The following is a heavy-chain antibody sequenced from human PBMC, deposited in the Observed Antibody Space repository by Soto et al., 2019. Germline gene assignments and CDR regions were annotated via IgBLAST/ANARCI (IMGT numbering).Heavy chain of an antibody. CDR1: XXTVSSYY. CDR3: ARVHSINYHYFDY. CDR2: IYSAGSA. V-gene: IGHV3-66*01. D-gene: IGHD3-3*02. J-gene: IGHJ4*02. Sequence: EVQLVESGGGLVQPGGXLRLSCAASXXTVSSYYVSWVRQAPGKGLEWVSVIYSAGSADFADSVKGRFTISRDNSKNTLYLQMSSLRAEDTAVYYCARVHSINYHYFDYWXQGTLVTVSS.